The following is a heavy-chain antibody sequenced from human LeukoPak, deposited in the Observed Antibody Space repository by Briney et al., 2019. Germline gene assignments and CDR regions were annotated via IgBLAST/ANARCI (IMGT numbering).Heavy chain of an antibody. CDR2: IYYSGST. D-gene: IGHD3-10*01. V-gene: IGHV4-59*08. Sequence: SETLSLTCTVSGGSISGYFWSWIRQPPGKGLEWIGYIYYSGSTNYNPSLKSRVTISVDTSKSQFSLKLSSVTAADTAVYYCARHLTWYFDLWGRGTLVTVSS. CDR1: GGSISGYF. CDR3: ARHLTWYFDL. J-gene: IGHJ2*01.